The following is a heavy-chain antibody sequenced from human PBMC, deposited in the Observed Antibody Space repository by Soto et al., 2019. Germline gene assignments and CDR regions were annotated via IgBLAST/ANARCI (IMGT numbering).Heavy chain of an antibody. CDR1: GFTFTSSA. V-gene: IGHV1-58*01. J-gene: IGHJ4*02. CDR2: IVVGSGNT. Sequence: SVKVSCKASGFTFTSSAVQWVRQARGQRLEWIGWIVVGSGNTNYAQKFQERVTITRDMSTSTAYMELRSLRSDDTAVDYCARDLAAGNCDYWGQGTLDTVSS. D-gene: IGHD6-13*01. CDR3: ARDLAAGNCDY.